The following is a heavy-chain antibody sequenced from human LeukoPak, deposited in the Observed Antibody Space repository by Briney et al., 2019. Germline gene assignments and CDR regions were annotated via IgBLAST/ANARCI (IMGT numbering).Heavy chain of an antibody. V-gene: IGHV1-18*01. D-gene: IGHD5-12*01. CDR3: ARSDLATITAGPFEY. Sequence: GASVKVSCKASGYTFTNYGITWVRQAPGQGLEWMGWISGYRGNTKKYAQNFQGRVTMTIDTSTSTAYMDLRSLRSDDTAIYFCARSDLATITAGPFEYWGQGILVAVSS. J-gene: IGHJ4*02. CDR1: GYTFTNYG. CDR2: ISGYRGNTK.